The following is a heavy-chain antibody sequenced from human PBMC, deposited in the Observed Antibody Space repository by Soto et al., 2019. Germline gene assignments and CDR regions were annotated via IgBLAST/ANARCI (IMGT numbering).Heavy chain of an antibody. CDR3: ARAYGARFDS. CDR1: GYIFSTNW. CDR2: IYPADSDT. J-gene: IGHJ3*02. Sequence: GESLKISCKGSGYIFSTNWIGWVRQMPGKGLEWMGIIYPADSDTRYSPSFQGQVTISADKSISTAYLQWSSLKASDTAIYYCARAYGARFDSWGQGTMVTVSS. V-gene: IGHV5-51*01. D-gene: IGHD4-17*01.